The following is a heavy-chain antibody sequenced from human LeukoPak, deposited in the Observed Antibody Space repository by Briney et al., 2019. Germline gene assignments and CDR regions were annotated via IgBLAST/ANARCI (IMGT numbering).Heavy chain of an antibody. D-gene: IGHD3-16*02. CDR1: DGSITNYD. CDR2: VHYSGTA. CDR3: ARETGVIGSWFDY. V-gene: IGHV4-59*01. Sequence: ASETLSLTCTVSDGSITNYDWSWVRQPPGKGLEFIGHVHYSGTANYNPSLRSRVTISIDTSKKHFFLKLKSVTAADTAVYYCARETGVIGSWFDYWGQGTLVTVSS. J-gene: IGHJ4*02.